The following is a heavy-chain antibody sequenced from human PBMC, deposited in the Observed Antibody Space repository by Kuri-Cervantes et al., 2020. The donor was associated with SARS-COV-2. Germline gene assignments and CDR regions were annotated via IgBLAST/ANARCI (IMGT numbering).Heavy chain of an antibody. Sequence: GGSLRLSCAASGLTVSKNYMSWVRLAPGKGLVWVSRINSDGSSTSYADSVKGRFTISRDNAKNTLYLQMNSLRAEDTAVYYCARGDFYYCSSTSCYTAGGGEPYGMDVWGQGTTVTVSS. CDR2: INSDGSST. V-gene: IGHV3-74*01. D-gene: IGHD2-2*02. CDR1: GLTVSKNY. J-gene: IGHJ6*02. CDR3: ARGDFYYCSSTSCYTAGGGEPYGMDV.